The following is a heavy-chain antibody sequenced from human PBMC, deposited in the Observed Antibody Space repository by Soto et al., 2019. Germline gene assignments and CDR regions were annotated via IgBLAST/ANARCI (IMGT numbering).Heavy chain of an antibody. V-gene: IGHV3-23*01. J-gene: IGHJ4*02. CDR1: GFTFSSYA. CDR3: AKDWEFDWPNYYFDY. D-gene: IGHD3-9*01. Sequence: EVQLLESGGGLVQPGGSLRLSCAASGFTFSSYAMSWVRQAPGKGLEWVSAISGDGSSTYFADSGKGRFTISRDNSKNTLYLQMNSLRAEDMAVYYCAKDWEFDWPNYYFDYWGQGTLVTVSS. CDR2: ISGDGSST.